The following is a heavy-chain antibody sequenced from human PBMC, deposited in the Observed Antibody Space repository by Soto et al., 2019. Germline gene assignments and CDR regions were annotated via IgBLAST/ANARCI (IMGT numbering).Heavy chain of an antibody. J-gene: IGHJ6*03. CDR3: AKDLPRMSGQHYYYYMDV. Sequence: EVQLLESGGGLVQPGGSLRLSCAASGFTFSSYAMTWVRQAPGKGLEWVSGISGGGGSTYYADSVKGRFTISRDNSKNTVYLQMNSLRAEDTAVYYCAKDLPRMSGQHYYYYMDVWGKETTVTVSS. V-gene: IGHV3-23*01. CDR1: GFTFSSYA. CDR2: ISGGGGST.